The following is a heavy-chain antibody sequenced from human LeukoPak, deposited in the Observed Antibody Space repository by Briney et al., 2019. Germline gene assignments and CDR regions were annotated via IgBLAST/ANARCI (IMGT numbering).Heavy chain of an antibody. CDR2: VFYSGSA. Sequence: PSETLSPTCTVSGGSISGSSYYWAWIRQPLGKGLEWIGSVFYSGSAYYNPSLKSRVTISVDTSKNQFSLNLSSVTAADTAIYYCARLRGAMTPVTSDFDYWGQGTLVTVSS. CDR1: GGSISGSSYY. J-gene: IGHJ4*02. D-gene: IGHD4-17*01. CDR3: ARLRGAMTPVTSDFDY. V-gene: IGHV4-39*01.